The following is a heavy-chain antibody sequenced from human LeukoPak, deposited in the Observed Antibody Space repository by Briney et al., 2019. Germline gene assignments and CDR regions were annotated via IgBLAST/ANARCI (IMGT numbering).Heavy chain of an antibody. Sequence: ASVKVSCKVSGYTLTELSMHWVRQAPGKGLEWMGGFDPEDGETIYSQKFQGRVTMTEDTSTDTAYMELSSLRSEDTAVYYCATESYSGSYLYAFDIWGQGTMVTVSS. V-gene: IGHV1-24*01. CDR2: FDPEDGET. CDR3: ATESYSGSYLYAFDI. CDR1: GYTLTELS. J-gene: IGHJ3*02. D-gene: IGHD1-26*01.